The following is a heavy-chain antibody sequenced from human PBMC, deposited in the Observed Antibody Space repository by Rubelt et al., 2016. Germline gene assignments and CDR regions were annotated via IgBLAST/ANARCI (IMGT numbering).Heavy chain of an antibody. V-gene: IGHV4-4*07. CDR2: GT. J-gene: IGHJ6*02. Sequence: GTNYNPSLKSRVTMSVDTSKNQFSLKLSSVTAADTAVYYCAREGRIVVVGPYGMDVWGQGTTVTVSS. D-gene: IGHD2-15*01. CDR3: AREGRIVVVGPYGMDV.